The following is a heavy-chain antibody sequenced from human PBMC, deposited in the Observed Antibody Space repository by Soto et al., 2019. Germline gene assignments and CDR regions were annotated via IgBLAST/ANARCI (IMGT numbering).Heavy chain of an antibody. Sequence: PSQTLSLNCAVAGGSFTSKNWWTWVRQPPGQGLEWIGEIYRTGSTNYNPSLKSRVTISLDKSENQFSLKVTSLTAADTAVYYCASRDPGTSVDYWGQGTLFTVS. CDR2: IYRTGST. J-gene: IGHJ4*02. CDR1: GGSFTSKNW. D-gene: IGHD1-7*01. V-gene: IGHV4-4*02. CDR3: ASRDPGTSVDY.